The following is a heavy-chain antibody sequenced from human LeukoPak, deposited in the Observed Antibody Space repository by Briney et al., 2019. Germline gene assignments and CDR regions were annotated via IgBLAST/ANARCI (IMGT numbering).Heavy chain of an antibody. Sequence: ASVKVSCKASGGTFSDYAISWVRQAPGQGLEWMGGIIPTFASANYVQKFQGRVTMTTDDSTTTIYMELSSLRSEDTAVYYCARGAGEGWYFDLWGRGTLVTVSS. D-gene: IGHD7-27*01. CDR1: GGTFSDYA. V-gene: IGHV1-69*05. CDR3: ARGAGEGWYFDL. J-gene: IGHJ2*01. CDR2: IIPTFASA.